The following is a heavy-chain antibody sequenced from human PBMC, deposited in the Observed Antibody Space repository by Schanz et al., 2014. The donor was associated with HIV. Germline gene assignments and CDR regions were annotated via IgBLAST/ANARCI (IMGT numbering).Heavy chain of an antibody. V-gene: IGHV3-23*04. CDR3: AKDNGGWLHPYGMDV. CDR2: MTTNDRI. Sequence: EVQLVESGGGLVQPGGSLRLSCAASGFTFSNYAMTWVRQAPGKGLEWVSVMTTNDRIYYAESVKGRFTISRDNAKNSLYLQMNSLRAEDTALYYCAKDNGGWLHPYGMDVWGQGTTVTVSS. J-gene: IGHJ6*02. D-gene: IGHD5-12*01. CDR1: GFTFSNYA.